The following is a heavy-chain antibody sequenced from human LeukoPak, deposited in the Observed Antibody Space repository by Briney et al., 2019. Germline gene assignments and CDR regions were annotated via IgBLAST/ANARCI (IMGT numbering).Heavy chain of an antibody. CDR1: GFTFSSYN. V-gene: IGHV3-21*04. J-gene: IGHJ4*02. Sequence: GRSLRLSCAASGFTFSSYNMNWVRQAPGKGLEWVSSISSSSSYTYYADSVKGRFTISRDSSKNTLFLQMNSLRAEDTALYFCARKAQYNGHYPLDYWGQGTLVTVSS. CDR3: ARKAQYNGHYPLDY. CDR2: ISSSSSYT. D-gene: IGHD1-7*01.